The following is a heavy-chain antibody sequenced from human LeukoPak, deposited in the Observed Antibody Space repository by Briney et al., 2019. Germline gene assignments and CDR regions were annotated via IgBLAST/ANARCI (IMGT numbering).Heavy chain of an antibody. Sequence: ASVKVSCKASGYTFTSYDINWVRQATGQGLEWMGWMNPNSGNTGYAQKFQGRVTITRNTSISTAYMELSSLRSEDTALYYCAKEQGVTVAANGGLDYWGQGTLVTVSS. V-gene: IGHV1-8*03. D-gene: IGHD6-19*01. J-gene: IGHJ4*02. CDR2: MNPNSGNT. CDR3: AKEQGVTVAANGGLDY. CDR1: GYTFTSYD.